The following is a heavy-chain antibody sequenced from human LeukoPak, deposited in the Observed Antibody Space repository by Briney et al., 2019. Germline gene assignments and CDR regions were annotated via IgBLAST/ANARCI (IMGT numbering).Heavy chain of an antibody. CDR2: IIPTFGTA. Sequence: SVKVSCKASGGTFSSYAISWVRQAPGQGLEWMGGIIPTFGTANYAQKFQGRVTITADKSTSTAYMELSSLRSEDTAVYYCAREGIHCGGDCYSDYWGQGTLVTVSS. J-gene: IGHJ4*02. CDR1: GGTFSSYA. D-gene: IGHD2-21*02. V-gene: IGHV1-69*06. CDR3: AREGIHCGGDCYSDY.